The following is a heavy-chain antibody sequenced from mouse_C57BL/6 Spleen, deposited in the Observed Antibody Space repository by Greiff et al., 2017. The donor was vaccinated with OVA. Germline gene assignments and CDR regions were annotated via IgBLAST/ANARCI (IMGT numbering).Heavy chain of an antibody. Sequence: QVQLKQPGAELVKPGASVKLSCKASGYTFTSYWMHWVKQRPGQGLEWIGMIHPNSGSTNYNEKFKSKATLTVDKSSSTAYMQLSSLTSEDSAVYYCARGLIYYDYDGYWGQGTTLTVSS. CDR2: IHPNSGST. D-gene: IGHD2-4*01. CDR3: ARGLIYYDYDGY. CDR1: GYTFTSYW. J-gene: IGHJ2*01. V-gene: IGHV1-64*01.